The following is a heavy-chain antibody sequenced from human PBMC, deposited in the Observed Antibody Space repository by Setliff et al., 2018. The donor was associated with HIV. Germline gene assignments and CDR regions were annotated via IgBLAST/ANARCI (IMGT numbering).Heavy chain of an antibody. CDR2: IYTSGNT. V-gene: IGHV4-61*02. CDR3: TRQSPVAGSGAFDI. Sequence: SETLSLTCTVSGDSLSSGGYYWSWIRQSAGQGLEWIGRIYTSGNTNYNPSTNYTPSPKSRITISLETSRNQFSLRVTSLTATDTAVYYCTRQSPVAGSGAFDIWGQGTMVTVSS. J-gene: IGHJ3*02. D-gene: IGHD6-19*01. CDR1: GDSLSSGGYY.